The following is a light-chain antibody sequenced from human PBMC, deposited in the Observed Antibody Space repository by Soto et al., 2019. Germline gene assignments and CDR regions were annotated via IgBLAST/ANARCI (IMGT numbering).Light chain of an antibody. CDR1: QSISSN. CDR2: GAS. Sequence: EIVMTQSPATLSVSTGERVTLSCRARQSISSNIAWYQEKLGQAPRLLIYGASTRATGIPSRFSGSGSGTEFTPTIRSLQSEEVAVYVCQHYHNWPAGTSGQGTKVEIK. J-gene: IGKJ2*02. CDR3: QHYHNWPAGT. V-gene: IGKV3-15*01.